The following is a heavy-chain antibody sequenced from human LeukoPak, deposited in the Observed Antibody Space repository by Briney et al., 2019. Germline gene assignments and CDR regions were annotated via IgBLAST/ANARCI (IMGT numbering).Heavy chain of an antibody. CDR3: ARVVNTAGYSSSWYPNLYYFDY. Sequence: PSETLSLTCTVSGGSISSYYWSWIRQPPGKGLEWIGYIYYSGSTNYNPSLKSRVTISVDTSKNQFSLKLSSVTAADTAVYYCARVVNTAGYSSSWYPNLYYFDYWGQGTLVTVSS. CDR2: IYYSGST. J-gene: IGHJ4*02. V-gene: IGHV4-59*01. CDR1: GGSISSYY. D-gene: IGHD6-13*01.